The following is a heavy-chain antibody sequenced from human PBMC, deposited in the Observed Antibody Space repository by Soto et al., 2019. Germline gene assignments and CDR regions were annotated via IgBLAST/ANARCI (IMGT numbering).Heavy chain of an antibody. V-gene: IGHV3-33*01. D-gene: IGHD3-22*01. J-gene: IGHJ4*02. CDR1: GFTFSNYG. Sequence: GGSLRLSCAGSGFTFSNYGIHWVRQAPGKGLEWVAVIWPDGSSKYYADSVKGRFTISRDNSKNTLYVQMNSLRAEDTAVYYCARDRYYDSSGSQPAYWGQGTLVTVSS. CDR3: ARDRYYDSSGSQPAY. CDR2: IWPDGSSK.